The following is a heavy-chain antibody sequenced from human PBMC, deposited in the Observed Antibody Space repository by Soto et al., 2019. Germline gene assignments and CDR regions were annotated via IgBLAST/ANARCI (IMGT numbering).Heavy chain of an antibody. D-gene: IGHD2-21*01. CDR3: AGDLVAPRAAQAY. V-gene: IGHV1-18*01. CDR2: ISAYNGNT. J-gene: IGHJ4*02. Sequence: PGQGIEWMGWISAYNGNTNYAQKLQGRVTMTSDTSTSTAYMELRSLRSDDTAVYYCAGDLVAPRAAQAYWRQGTLVPGSS.